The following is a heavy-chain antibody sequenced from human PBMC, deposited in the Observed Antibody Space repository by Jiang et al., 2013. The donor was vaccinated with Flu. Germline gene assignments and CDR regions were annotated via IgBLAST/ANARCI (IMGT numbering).Heavy chain of an antibody. CDR2: IYYSGST. J-gene: IGHJ4*02. CDR1: GGSISSYY. D-gene: IGHD3-22*01. CDR3: ARHTYYYDSSGYSIEYFDY. Sequence: GPGLVKPSETLSLTCTVSGGSISSYYWSWIRQPPGKGLEWIGYIYYSGSTNYNPSLKSRVTISVDTSKNQFSLKLSSVTAADTAVYYCARHTYYYDSSGYSIEYFDYWGQGTLVTVSS. V-gene: IGHV4-59*01.